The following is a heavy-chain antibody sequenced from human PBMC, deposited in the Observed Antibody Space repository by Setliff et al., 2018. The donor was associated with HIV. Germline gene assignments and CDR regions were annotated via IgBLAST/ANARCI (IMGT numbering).Heavy chain of an antibody. D-gene: IGHD2-8*01. CDR2: IYYSGST. V-gene: IGHV4-59*13. Sequence: SETLSLTCTVSGGSIDYYDWSGIRQPPGEGLESIGFIYYSGSTNYNPSFTSRVTMSVDTSKNQFSLRLSYVTAADTAVYYCARGGTKRSLDYWGQGTLVTVSS. CDR1: GGSIDYYD. CDR3: ARGGTKRSLDY. J-gene: IGHJ4*02.